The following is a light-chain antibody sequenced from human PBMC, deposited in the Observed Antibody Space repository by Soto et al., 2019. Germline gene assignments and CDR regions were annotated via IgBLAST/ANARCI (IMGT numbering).Light chain of an antibody. CDR2: GAS. Sequence: IMMTQSPATLSVSPGARATVSCRASQSVSRNLAWYQQKPGQAPRLLIYGASSRATGIPDRFSGSGSGTDFTLTISRLEPEDFAVYYCQQCGSSPITFGQGTRLEIK. J-gene: IGKJ5*01. CDR1: QSVSRN. CDR3: QQCGSSPIT. V-gene: IGKV3-20*01.